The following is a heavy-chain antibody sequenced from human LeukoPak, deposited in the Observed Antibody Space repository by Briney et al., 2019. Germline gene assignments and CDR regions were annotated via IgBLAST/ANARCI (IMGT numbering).Heavy chain of an antibody. CDR2: TYYRSKWYN. CDR1: GDSVSSKNGA. J-gene: IGHJ4*02. CDR3: ARGMGTTGWYTFDY. D-gene: IGHD6-19*01. Sequence: SQTLSLTCAISGDSVSSKNGAWNWIRQSPSRGLEWLGRTYYRSKWYNDYAEFIQGRITINLDTSKNQFSLQLNSVTPEDTAVYFCARGMGTTGWYTFDYWGQGTLVTVSS. V-gene: IGHV6-1*01.